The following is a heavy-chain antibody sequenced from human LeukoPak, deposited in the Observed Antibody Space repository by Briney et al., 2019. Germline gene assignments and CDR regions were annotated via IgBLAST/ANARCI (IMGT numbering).Heavy chain of an antibody. Sequence: PGGSLRLSCAASGFSFSDYYMSWVRQAPGKGLEWVSFIRDSSGSPIYYTDSVKGRFTISRDNAMNSLYLQMNSLRAEDTAVYYCARAGTTFDIWGPGTLVTVSS. V-gene: IGHV3-11*01. CDR3: ARAGTTFDI. J-gene: IGHJ3*02. D-gene: IGHD1-1*01. CDR1: GFSFSDYY. CDR2: IRDSSGSPI.